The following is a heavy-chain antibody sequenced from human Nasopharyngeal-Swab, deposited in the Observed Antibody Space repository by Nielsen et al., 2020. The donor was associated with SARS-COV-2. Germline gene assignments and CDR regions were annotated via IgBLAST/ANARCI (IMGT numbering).Heavy chain of an antibody. CDR1: GFTFSSYS. J-gene: IGHJ2*01. CDR3: ARTRGGIAVAGRGYWYFDL. CDR2: ISSSSSTI. V-gene: IGHV3-48*04. Sequence: GESLKISCAASGFTFSSYSMNWVRQAPGKGLEWVSYISSSSSTIYYADSVKGRFTISRDNAKNSLYLQMNSLRAEDTAVYYCARTRGGIAVAGRGYWYFDLWGRGTLVTVSS. D-gene: IGHD6-19*01.